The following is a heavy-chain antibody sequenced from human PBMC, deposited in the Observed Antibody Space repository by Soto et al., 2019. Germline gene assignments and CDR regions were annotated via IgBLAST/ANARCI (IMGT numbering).Heavy chain of an antibody. V-gene: IGHV1-69*05. Sequence: QVQLVQSGAEVKKPGSSVKVSCKASGGTFSSYAISWVRQAPGQGLEWMGGIIPIFGTANYAQKFQGRVTXNXDXXTSTASMELSSLRTGGTAVYYCAAGYYSNSAPWHYWCQGTLVTVSS. CDR1: GGTFSSYA. J-gene: IGHJ4*02. CDR2: IIPIFGTA. D-gene: IGHD4-4*01. CDR3: AAGYYSNSAPWHY.